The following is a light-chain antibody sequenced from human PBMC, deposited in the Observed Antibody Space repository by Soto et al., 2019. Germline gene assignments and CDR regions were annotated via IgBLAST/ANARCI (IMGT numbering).Light chain of an antibody. Sequence: QSVLTQPPSVSAAPGQKVTISCSGSTSNIGSYYVSWYQHLPGTAPKLLIYDNNERPSEVPDRFSGSKSGTSATLGITGLQTGDEADYYCGTWDSSLIAVFGTGTKLTVL. CDR1: TSNIGSYY. J-gene: IGLJ1*01. CDR2: DNN. V-gene: IGLV1-51*01. CDR3: GTWDSSLIAV.